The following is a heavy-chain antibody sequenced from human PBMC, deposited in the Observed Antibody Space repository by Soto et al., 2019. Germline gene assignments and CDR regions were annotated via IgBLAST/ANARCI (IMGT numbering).Heavy chain of an antibody. V-gene: IGHV4-34*01. D-gene: IGHD4-4*01. CDR3: ARADRYSSSSRYGMDV. J-gene: IGHJ6*02. Sequence: SETLSLTCAVYGGSFSGYYWSWIRQPPGKGLEWIGEINHSGSTNYNPSLKSRVTISVDTSKNQFSLKLSSVTAADTALYFCARADRYSSSSRYGMDVWGQGTAVTVSS. CDR1: GGSFSGYY. CDR2: INHSGST.